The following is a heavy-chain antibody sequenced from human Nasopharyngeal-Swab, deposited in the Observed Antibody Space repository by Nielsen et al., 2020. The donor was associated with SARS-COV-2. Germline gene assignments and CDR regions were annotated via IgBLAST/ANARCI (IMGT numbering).Heavy chain of an antibody. Sequence: WARHAHCQGLEWMGIINPSGGSTSYAQKFQGRVTMTRDTSTSTVYMDLSSLRSEDTAVYYCARGAPNTVSALDYWGQGTPVTVS. V-gene: IGHV1-46*01. J-gene: IGHJ4*02. CDR3: ARGAPNTVSALDY. CDR2: INPSGGST. D-gene: IGHD4-11*01.